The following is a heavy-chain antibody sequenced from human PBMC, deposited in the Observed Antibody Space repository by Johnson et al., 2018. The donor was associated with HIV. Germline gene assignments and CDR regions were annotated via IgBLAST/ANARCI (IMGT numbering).Heavy chain of an antibody. CDR3: AKGEWGAGTDAFDI. Sequence: QVLLVESGGGVVQPGRSLRLSCAASGFTFSSYAMHWVRQAPGKGLEWVAVISYDGSNKYYADSVKGRFTISRDNSKNTLYLQMNSLRAEDTAVYYCAKGEWGAGTDAFDIWGQGTMVTVSS. CDR2: ISYDGSNK. CDR1: GFTFSSYA. D-gene: IGHD3-16*01. V-gene: IGHV3-30*04. J-gene: IGHJ3*02.